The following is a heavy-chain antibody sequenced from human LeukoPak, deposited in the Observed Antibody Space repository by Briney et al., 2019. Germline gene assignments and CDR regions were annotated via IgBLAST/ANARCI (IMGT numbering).Heavy chain of an antibody. CDR2: IKPDGDET. Sequence: GGSLRLSCAVSGFTFTTYWMTWVRQAPGKGLEWVATIKPDGDETFYVDSVKGRFTISRDNAKNSLYLQMNSLRAEDTAVYYCAREPVLDYWGQGTLVTVSS. CDR1: GFTFTTYW. J-gene: IGHJ4*02. CDR3: AREPVLDY. V-gene: IGHV3-7*01. D-gene: IGHD1-14*01.